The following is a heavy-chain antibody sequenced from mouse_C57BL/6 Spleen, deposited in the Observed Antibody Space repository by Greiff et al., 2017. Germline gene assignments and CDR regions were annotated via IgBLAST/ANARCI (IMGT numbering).Heavy chain of an antibody. D-gene: IGHD2-4*01. CDR2: INPGSGGT. J-gene: IGHJ2*01. CDR1: GYAFTHYL. CDR3: ARSGDYDYFDY. Sequence: QVQLQQSGAELVRPGTSVKVSCKASGYAFTHYLIEWVKQRPGQGLEWIGVINPGSGGTNYNEKFKGKATLTADKSSSTAYMQLSSLTSEDSAVYFCARSGDYDYFDYWGQGTTLTVSS. V-gene: IGHV1-54*01.